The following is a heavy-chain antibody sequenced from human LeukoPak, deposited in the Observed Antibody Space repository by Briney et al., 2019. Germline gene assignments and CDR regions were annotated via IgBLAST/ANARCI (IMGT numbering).Heavy chain of an antibody. Sequence: SETLSLTCAVYGGSFSGYYWSWIRQPAGKGLEWNGRIYTSGSTNYNPSLKSRVTMSVDTSKNQFSLKLSSVTAADTAVYYCARQGGYSYYWFDPWGQGTLVTVSS. J-gene: IGHJ5*02. D-gene: IGHD5-18*01. V-gene: IGHV4-59*10. CDR3: ARQGGYSYYWFDP. CDR1: GGSFSGYY. CDR2: IYTSGST.